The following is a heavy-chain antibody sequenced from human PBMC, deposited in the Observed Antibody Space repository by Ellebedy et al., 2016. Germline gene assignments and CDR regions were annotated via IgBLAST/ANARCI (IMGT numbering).Heavy chain of an antibody. CDR2: IYAGGAT. D-gene: IGHD1-1*01. J-gene: IGHJ3*02. CDR1: GFSVTSND. Sequence: GESLKISXAVSGFSVTSNDMSWVRQAPGKGLELVSLIYAGGATYYADSVKGRFTISRDNSKKTLFLQMTSLGAEDTAVYYCVTRHNGAFDIWGQGTMVTVSS. CDR3: VTRHNGAFDI. V-gene: IGHV3-53*01.